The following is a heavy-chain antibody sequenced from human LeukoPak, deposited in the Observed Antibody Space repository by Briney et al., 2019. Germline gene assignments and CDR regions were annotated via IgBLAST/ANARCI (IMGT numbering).Heavy chain of an antibody. V-gene: IGHV4-30-4*01. CDR2: IYYSGST. J-gene: IGHJ4*02. CDR1: GGSISSGDYY. CDR3: ARGTWSSSIDY. D-gene: IGHD6-6*01. Sequence: SETLSLTCTVSGGSISSGDYYWSWIRQPPGKGLEWIGYIYYSGSTYYNPSLKSRLTISGDTSKNQFSLRLSSVTAADTAVYYCARGTWSSSIDYWGQGTLVTVS.